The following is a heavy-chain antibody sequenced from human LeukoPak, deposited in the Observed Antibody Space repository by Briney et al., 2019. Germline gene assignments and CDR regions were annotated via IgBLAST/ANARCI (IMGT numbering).Heavy chain of an antibody. CDR2: INPNSGGT. V-gene: IGHV1-2*02. CDR1: GYTFTGYY. Sequence: ASVKVSCKASGYTFTGYYMHWGRQAPGQGLEWMGWINPNSGGTNYAQKFQGRVTMTRDTSISTAYMELSRLRSDDTAVYYCARAGDSSGYISDYWGQGTLVTVSS. D-gene: IGHD3-22*01. J-gene: IGHJ4*02. CDR3: ARAGDSSGYISDY.